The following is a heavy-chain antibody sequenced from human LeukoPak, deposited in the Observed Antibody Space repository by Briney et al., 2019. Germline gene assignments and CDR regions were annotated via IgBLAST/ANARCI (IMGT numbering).Heavy chain of an antibody. Sequence: GGSLRLSCAASGFTFSSYAMSWVRQAPGKGLEWVSGISGSGGSTYYADSVKGRFTISRDNSKNTLYLQMNSLRAEDTAVYYCAKRAARGVGRLSLTSPDDYWGQGTLVTVSS. J-gene: IGHJ4*02. V-gene: IGHV3-23*01. CDR1: GFTFSSYA. CDR2: ISGSGGST. D-gene: IGHD6-6*01. CDR3: AKRAARGVGRLSLTSPDDY.